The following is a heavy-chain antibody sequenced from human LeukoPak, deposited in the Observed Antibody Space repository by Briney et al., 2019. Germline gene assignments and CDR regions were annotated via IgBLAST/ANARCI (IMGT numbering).Heavy chain of an antibody. CDR2: IYYSGST. V-gene: IGHV4-59*01. J-gene: IGHJ6*02. D-gene: IGHD1-7*01. CDR3: ARDNWNYGSSMDV. CDR1: GGSISSYY. Sequence: PETLSLTCTVSGGSISSYYWSWIRQPPGKGLEWIGYIYYSGSTNYNPSLKSRVTISVDTSKNQFSLKLSSVTAADTAVYYCARDNWNYGSSMDVWGQGTTVTVSS.